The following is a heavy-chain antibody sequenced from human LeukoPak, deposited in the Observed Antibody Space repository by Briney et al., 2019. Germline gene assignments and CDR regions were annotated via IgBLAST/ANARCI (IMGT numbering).Heavy chain of an antibody. D-gene: IGHD4-11*01. J-gene: IGHJ6*03. Sequence: SETLSLTCAVYGGSFSGYYWSWIRQPPGKGLEWIGEINHSGSTNYNPSLKSRVTISVDTSKNQFSLKLSSVTAADTAVYYCAARADSNNSHYYYYMDVWGKGTTVTVSS. V-gene: IGHV4-34*01. CDR2: INHSGST. CDR3: AARADSNNSHYYYYMDV. CDR1: GGSFSGYY.